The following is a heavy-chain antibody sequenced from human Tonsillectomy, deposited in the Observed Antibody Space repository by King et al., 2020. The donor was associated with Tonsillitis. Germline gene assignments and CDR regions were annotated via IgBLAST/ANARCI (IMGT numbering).Heavy chain of an antibody. CDR3: AREPYSSSWDDAFDI. Sequence: QLVQSGAEVKKPGASVKVSCKASGYMHWVRQAPGQGLEWMGWINPNSGCTNYAQKFQGRVTMTRDTSISTAYMELSRLRSDDTAVYYCAREPYSSSWDDAFDIWGQGTMVTVSS. CDR1: GY. D-gene: IGHD6-13*01. J-gene: IGHJ3*02. V-gene: IGHV1-2*02. CDR2: INPNSGCT.